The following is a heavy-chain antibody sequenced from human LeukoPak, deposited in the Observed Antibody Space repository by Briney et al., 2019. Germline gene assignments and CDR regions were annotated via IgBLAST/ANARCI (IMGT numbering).Heavy chain of an antibody. Sequence: GGSLRLSCAASGFTFSSYAMSWVRQAPGKGLEWVSAISGSGGSTYYADSVKGRFTISRDNSKNTLYLQMNSLRSDDTAVYYCLFRKIAAAGREFDYWGQGTLVTVSS. CDR1: GFTFSSYA. V-gene: IGHV3-23*01. J-gene: IGHJ4*02. D-gene: IGHD6-13*01. CDR2: ISGSGGST. CDR3: LFRKIAAAGREFDY.